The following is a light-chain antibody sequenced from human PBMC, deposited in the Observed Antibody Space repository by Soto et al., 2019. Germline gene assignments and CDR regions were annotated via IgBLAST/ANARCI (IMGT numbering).Light chain of an antibody. V-gene: IGLV1-40*01. CDR3: QSSDSRLSGSDV. J-gene: IGLJ1*01. CDR1: SSNIGAGYH. Sequence: QSVLTQPPSVSGAQGQRVTISCTGSSSNIGAGYHVHWYQQLPGAAPKLLIFGDSNRPSGVPDRFSGSKSGPSASLAITGLQADDEADYYCQSSDSRLSGSDVFGTGTKLTVL. CDR2: GDS.